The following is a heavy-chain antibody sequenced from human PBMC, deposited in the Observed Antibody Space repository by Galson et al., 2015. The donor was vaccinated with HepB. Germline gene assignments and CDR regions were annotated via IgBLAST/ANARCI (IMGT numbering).Heavy chain of an antibody. Sequence: SLRLSCAASGFTFSSYSMNWVRQAPGKGLEWVSSISSSSSYIYYADSVKGRFTISRDNAKNSLYLQMNSLRAEDTAVYYCARDYPNRDSSSGFGIWGQGTMVTVSS. D-gene: IGHD6-6*01. V-gene: IGHV3-21*01. J-gene: IGHJ3*02. CDR2: ISSSSSYI. CDR3: ARDYPNRDSSSGFGI. CDR1: GFTFSSYS.